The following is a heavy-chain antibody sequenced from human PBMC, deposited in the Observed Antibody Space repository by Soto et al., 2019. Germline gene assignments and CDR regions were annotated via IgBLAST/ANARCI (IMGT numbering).Heavy chain of an antibody. CDR1: GFTFSSYA. J-gene: IGHJ4*02. CDR2: IPNDGSGL. Sequence: QVQLVESGGGVVQPGTSLRLSCAASGFTFSSYAMHWVRQAPGKGLEWVAVIPNDGSGLYYADSVKGRFTISRDNSNHTVSLHMSSLRSEGAAVYYCARALAGRVSSAWTRLDYWGQGTLVTVSS. V-gene: IGHV3-30-3*01. D-gene: IGHD6-25*01. CDR3: ARALAGRVSSAWTRLDY.